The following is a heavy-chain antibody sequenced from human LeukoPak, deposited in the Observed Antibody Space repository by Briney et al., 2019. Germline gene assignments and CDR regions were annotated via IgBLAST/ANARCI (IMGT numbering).Heavy chain of an antibody. CDR1: GFTFSSYA. Sequence: GGSLRLSCAASGFTFSSYAMSWVRQAPGKGLEWVSTISGSGGSTYYADSVKGRFTISRDNSKNTVYVQMKSLRAEDTAPYYCGKGSYNDFSSAYYLAYWGQGTLVTVSS. CDR3: GKGSYNDFSSAYYLAY. D-gene: IGHD3-3*01. J-gene: IGHJ4*02. CDR2: ISGSGGST. V-gene: IGHV3-23*01.